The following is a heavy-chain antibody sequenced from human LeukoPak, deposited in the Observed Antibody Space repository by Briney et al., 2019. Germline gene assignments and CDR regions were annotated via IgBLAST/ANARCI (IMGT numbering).Heavy chain of an antibody. CDR3: ARGHVRGYSYGFGY. Sequence: PGRSLRLSCAASGFTFSSYAMHWVRQAPGKGLEWVAVISYDGSNKYYADSVKGRFTISRDNSKNTLYLQMNSLRAEDTAVYYCARGHVRGYSYGFGYWGQGSLVTVSS. CDR1: GFTFSSYA. V-gene: IGHV3-30*01. D-gene: IGHD5-18*01. CDR2: ISYDGSNK. J-gene: IGHJ4*02.